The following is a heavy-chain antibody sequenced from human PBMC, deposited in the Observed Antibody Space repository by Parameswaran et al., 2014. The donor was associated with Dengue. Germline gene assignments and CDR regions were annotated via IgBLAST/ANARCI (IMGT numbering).Heavy chain of an antibody. V-gene: IGHV3-72*01. Sequence: VRQAPGKGLEWVGRVRNKVNDYATEYAASVKGRFTISRDDSKNSVFLQMNSLKTEDTAVYYCVRVRGVLDYWGQGALVTVSS. D-gene: IGHD3-10*01. CDR2: VRNKVNDYAT. CDR3: VRVRGVLDY. J-gene: IGHJ4*02.